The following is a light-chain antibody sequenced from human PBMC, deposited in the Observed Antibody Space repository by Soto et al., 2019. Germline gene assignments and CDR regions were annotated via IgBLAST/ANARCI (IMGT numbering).Light chain of an antibody. J-gene: IGKJ1*01. CDR2: AAS. CDR3: QQSYVTPWT. Sequence: DIQITQNTSSLSASIGDRVTISCRASQDISSSLNWYQHKSGKAPKLLIYAASGLHSGVPSRFSGSGSGTDFTLTISSLQPEDFATYYCQQSYVTPWTFGQGTKVDIK. CDR1: QDISSS. V-gene: IGKV1-39*01.